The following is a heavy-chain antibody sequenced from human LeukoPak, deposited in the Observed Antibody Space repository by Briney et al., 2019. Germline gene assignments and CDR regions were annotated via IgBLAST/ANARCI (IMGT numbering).Heavy chain of an antibody. J-gene: IGHJ4*02. CDR2: ISGTGGRT. V-gene: IGHV3-23*01. Sequence: GGSLRLSCAASGFTFSSYEMNWVRQAPGKGLEWVSAISGTGGRTYYADSVKGRFTISRDNSKNTLYLQMNSLRAEDTAVYYCARNFISMVRGVIITTYFDYWGQGTLVTVSS. CDR1: GFTFSSYE. CDR3: ARNFISMVRGVIITTYFDY. D-gene: IGHD3-10*01.